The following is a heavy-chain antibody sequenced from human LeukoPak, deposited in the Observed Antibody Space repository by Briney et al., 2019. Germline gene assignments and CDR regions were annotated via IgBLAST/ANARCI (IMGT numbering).Heavy chain of an antibody. CDR2: IGSSGGGI. CDR1: GFTFSTYT. Sequence: GMSLRLSCAASGFTFSTYTMYWVRHPPGKRLEWVSIIGSSGGGIHYADSVKGRFTISRDNSKNALYLQMNSLRVEDTAVYYCAIDPNWGTHSWGQGVLVTVSS. D-gene: IGHD7-27*01. J-gene: IGHJ4*02. CDR3: AIDPNWGTHS. V-gene: IGHV3-23*01.